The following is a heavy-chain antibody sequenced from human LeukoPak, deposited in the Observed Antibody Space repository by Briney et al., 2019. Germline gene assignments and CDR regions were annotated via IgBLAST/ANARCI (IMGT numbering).Heavy chain of an antibody. CDR2: IYYSGST. CDR3: ASLEVGATAD. J-gene: IGHJ4*02. CDR1: GGSISSSSYY. D-gene: IGHD1-26*01. V-gene: IGHV4-39*01. Sequence: SETLSLTCTVSGGSISSSSYYWGWIRQPPGKGLEWIGSIYYSGSTYYNPSLKSRVTISVDTSENQFSLKLSSVTAADTAVYYCASLEVGATADWGQGTLVTVSS.